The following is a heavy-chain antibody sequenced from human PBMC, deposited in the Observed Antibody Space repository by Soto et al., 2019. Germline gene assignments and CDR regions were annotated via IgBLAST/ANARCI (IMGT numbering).Heavy chain of an antibody. CDR3: AKNLGLTMVRGVSFDY. CDR1: GFTFSSYA. V-gene: IGHV3-23*01. Sequence: EVQLLESGGGLVQPGGSLRLSCAASGFTFSSYAMSWVRQAPGMGLEWVSAISGSGGSTYYADSVKGRFTISRDNSKNTLYLQMNSLRAEDTAVYYCAKNLGLTMVRGVSFDYWGQGTLVTVSS. CDR2: ISGSGGST. D-gene: IGHD3-10*01. J-gene: IGHJ4*02.